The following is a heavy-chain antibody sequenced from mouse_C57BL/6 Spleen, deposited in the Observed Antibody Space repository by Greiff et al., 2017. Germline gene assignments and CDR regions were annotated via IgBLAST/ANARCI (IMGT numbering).Heavy chain of an antibody. J-gene: IGHJ3*01. D-gene: IGHD1-1*01. Sequence: QVQLQQSGAELVKPGASVKISCKASGYAFSSYWMNWVKQRPGKGLEWIGQIYPGDGDTNYNGKFKGKATLTADKSSSTAYMQLSSLTSEDSAVYFCARGGPYGPWLAYWGQGTLVTVSA. CDR2: IYPGDGDT. CDR3: ARGGPYGPWLAY. V-gene: IGHV1-80*01. CDR1: GYAFSSYW.